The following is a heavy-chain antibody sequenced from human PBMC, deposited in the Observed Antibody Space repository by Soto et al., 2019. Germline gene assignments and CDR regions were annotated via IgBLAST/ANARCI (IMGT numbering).Heavy chain of an antibody. J-gene: IGHJ4*02. CDR2: ISSSGGTI. Sequence: GVLRLSCVASEFTFSSYEMNWVRQAPGKGLEWVSYISSSGGTIYYTDSVKGRFTISRDNAKKSLYLQMNSLRAEDTAVYYCVRFGGAAAGPGDYWGQGTLVTVSS. CDR1: EFTFSSYE. V-gene: IGHV3-48*03. CDR3: VRFGGAAAGPGDY. D-gene: IGHD6-13*01.